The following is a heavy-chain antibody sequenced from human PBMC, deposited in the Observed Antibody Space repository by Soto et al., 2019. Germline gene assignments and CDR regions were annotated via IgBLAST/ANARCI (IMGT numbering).Heavy chain of an antibody. Sequence: ASVKVSCKASGYTFTSYDINWVRQATGQGLEWMGWMNPNSGNTGYAQKFQGRVTMTRNTSISTAYMELSSLRSEDTAVYYCARGKGPAGDIVVVVAATGYFDYWGQGTLVTVPS. CDR1: GYTFTSYD. V-gene: IGHV1-8*01. J-gene: IGHJ4*02. D-gene: IGHD2-15*01. CDR3: ARGKGPAGDIVVVVAATGYFDY. CDR2: MNPNSGNT.